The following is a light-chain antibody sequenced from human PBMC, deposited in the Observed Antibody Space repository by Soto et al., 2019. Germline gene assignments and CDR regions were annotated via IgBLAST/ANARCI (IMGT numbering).Light chain of an antibody. Sequence: QPLQRQPPSVSGAPGHRFLMSCTGSTSNIGAGHAVHWYQQLPGTAPRLLIHGDNNRPSGAPDRFSASKSDTSASLAIAWLQAEDEANHSCQSYATNVRTTLFGGGTKVTVL. J-gene: IGLJ2*01. CDR3: QSYATNVRTTL. CDR2: GDN. CDR1: TSNIGAGHA. V-gene: IGLV1-40*01.